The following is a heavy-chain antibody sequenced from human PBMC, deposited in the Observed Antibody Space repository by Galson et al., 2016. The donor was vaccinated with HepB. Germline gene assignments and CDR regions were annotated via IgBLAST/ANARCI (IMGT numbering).Heavy chain of an antibody. CDR3: ARAGLLQHHYYLHY. V-gene: IGHV3-53*01. D-gene: IGHD1-1*01. J-gene: IGHJ4*02. CDR1: GFTVNTNY. CDR2: LYSSGAA. Sequence: SLRLSCAASGFTVNTNYITWVRQAPGKGLEWVSVLYSSGAAFYADSVKGRFTVSRDYSKNSLDLQMNSLRAEDTAVYFCARAGLLQHHYYLHYWGQGALVTASS.